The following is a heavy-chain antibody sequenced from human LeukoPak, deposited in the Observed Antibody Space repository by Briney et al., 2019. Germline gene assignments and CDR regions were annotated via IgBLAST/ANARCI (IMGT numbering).Heavy chain of an antibody. V-gene: IGHV3-73*01. CDR2: IRSKANSYAT. D-gene: IGHD3-3*01. J-gene: IGHJ5*02. CDR1: GFTFSGSA. CDR3: TRHPAPDFWSGYDNWFDP. Sequence: GGPLRLSCAASGFTFSGSAMHWVRQASGKGLEWVGRIRSKANSYATAYAASVKGRFTISRDDSKNTAYLQMNSLKTEDTAVYYCTRHPAPDFWSGYDNWFDPWGQGTLVTVSS.